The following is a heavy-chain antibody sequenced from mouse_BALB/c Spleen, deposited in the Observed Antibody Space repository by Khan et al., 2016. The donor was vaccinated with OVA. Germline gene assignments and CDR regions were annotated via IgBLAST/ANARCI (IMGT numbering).Heavy chain of an antibody. D-gene: IGHD2-4*01. V-gene: IGHV2-9*02. CDR3: AISYDYDVGGFAY. CDR2: IWTGGIT. J-gene: IGHJ3*01. CDR1: GFSLSNYG. Sequence: QVQLKQSGPGLVAPSQSLSITCTVSGFSLSNYGVHWVRQPPGKGLEWLGVIWTGGITNYNSALMSRLSISKDNSKSQVFLKMNRLQTDDTAIYYCAISYDYDVGGFAYWGQGTLVTVSA.